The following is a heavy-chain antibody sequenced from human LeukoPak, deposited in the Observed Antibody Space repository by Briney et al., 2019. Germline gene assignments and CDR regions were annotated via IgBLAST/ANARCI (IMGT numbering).Heavy chain of an antibody. J-gene: IGHJ6*03. CDR3: EKKFEQADRESRLVYYYYSYMDV. V-gene: IGHV3-23*01. D-gene: IGHD3-10*01. CDR1: GFTFSSYA. CDR2: ISASGDRT. Sequence: GGSLRLPCAASGFTFSSYAMSWVRQAPGKGLEWVSFISASGDRTYYADSVKGRFTVSRDNSKNTVYLQMNSLRAEDTAVYYCEKKFEQADRESRLVYYYYSYMDVWGKGTTVTVSS.